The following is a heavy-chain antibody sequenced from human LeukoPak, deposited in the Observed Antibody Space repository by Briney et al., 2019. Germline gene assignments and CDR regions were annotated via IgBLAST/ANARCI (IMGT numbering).Heavy chain of an antibody. CDR2: IIPIFGTA. Sequence: GASVKVSCKASGGTFSSYTISWVRQAPGQGLEWMGGIIPIFGTANYAQKFQGRVTITADESTSTAYMELSSLRSEDTAVYYCAEEEYYYDSSGYLGGFDYWGQGTLVTVSS. J-gene: IGHJ4*02. D-gene: IGHD3-22*01. CDR3: AEEEYYYDSSGYLGGFDY. CDR1: GGTFSSYT. V-gene: IGHV1-69*13.